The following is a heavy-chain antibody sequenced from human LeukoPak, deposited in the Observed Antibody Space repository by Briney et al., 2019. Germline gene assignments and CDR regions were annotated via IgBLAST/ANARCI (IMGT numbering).Heavy chain of an antibody. Sequence: GGSLRLSCAASGFNFYGFNMAWVRQAPGRGLEWVSYISSSSSTIYYADSVKGRFTISRDNAKNSLYLQMNSLRADDTAVYYCARQPDCSGGSCSGYYYMDVWGKGTTVTVSS. CDR1: GFNFYGFN. D-gene: IGHD2-15*01. CDR3: ARQPDCSGGSCSGYYYMDV. J-gene: IGHJ6*03. V-gene: IGHV3-48*01. CDR2: ISSSSSTI.